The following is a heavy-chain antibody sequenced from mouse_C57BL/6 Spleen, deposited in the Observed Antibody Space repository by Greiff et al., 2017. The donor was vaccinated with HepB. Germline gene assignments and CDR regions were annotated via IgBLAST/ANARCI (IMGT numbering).Heavy chain of an antibody. Sequence: QVQLQQPGTELVKPGASVKLSCKASGYTFTSYWMHWVKQRPGQGLEWIGNINPSNGGTNYNEKFKSKATLTVDKSSNTAYMQLSSLTSEDSAVYYCARSNPIYYDYDGAMDYWGQGTSVTVSS. CDR1: GYTFTSYW. CDR2: INPSNGGT. J-gene: IGHJ4*01. CDR3: ARSNPIYYDYDGAMDY. V-gene: IGHV1-53*01. D-gene: IGHD2-4*01.